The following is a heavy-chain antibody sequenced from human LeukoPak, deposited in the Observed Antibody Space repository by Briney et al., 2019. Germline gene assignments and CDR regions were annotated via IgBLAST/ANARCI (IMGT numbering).Heavy chain of an antibody. D-gene: IGHD1-26*01. CDR3: ATSGNHYTGHY. J-gene: IGHJ4*02. CDR1: GFTFTNDW. CDR2: IKNKADGGTT. Sequence: PGGSLTLSCAASGFTFTNDWMSWVRQAPEKVLEWVGRIKNKADGGTTDYAAPVKGRVTISRNDSNNTLSLQMSSLKTEDTAVYYCATSGNHYTGHYWGQGTLVTVSS. V-gene: IGHV3-15*01.